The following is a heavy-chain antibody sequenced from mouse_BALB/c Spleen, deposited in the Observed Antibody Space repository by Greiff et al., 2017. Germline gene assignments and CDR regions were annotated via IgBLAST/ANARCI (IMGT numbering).Heavy chain of an antibody. CDR3: ARGYYYGSSPFAY. J-gene: IGHJ3*01. CDR2: ILPGSGST. V-gene: IGHV1-9*01. Sequence: VHLVESGAELMKPGASVKISCKATGYTFSSYWIEWVKQRPGHGLEWIGEILPGSGSTNYNEKFKGKATFTADTSSNTAYMQLSSLTSEDSAVYYCARGYYYGSSPFAYWGQGTLVTVSA. CDR1: GYTFSSYW. D-gene: IGHD1-1*01.